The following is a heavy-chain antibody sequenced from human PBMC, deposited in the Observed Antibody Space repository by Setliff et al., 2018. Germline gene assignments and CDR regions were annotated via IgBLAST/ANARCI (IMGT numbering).Heavy chain of an antibody. Sequence: LRLSCAASGFTFSSYAMSWVRQAPGKGLEWVSAISGSGGSTYYADSVKGRFTISRDNSKNTLYLQMNSLRAEDTAVYYCAKDRVDTAMVAYYYYGMDVWGQGTTVTVSS. CDR3: AKDRVDTAMVAYYYYGMDV. J-gene: IGHJ6*02. V-gene: IGHV3-23*01. D-gene: IGHD5-18*01. CDR2: ISGSGGST. CDR1: GFTFSSYA.